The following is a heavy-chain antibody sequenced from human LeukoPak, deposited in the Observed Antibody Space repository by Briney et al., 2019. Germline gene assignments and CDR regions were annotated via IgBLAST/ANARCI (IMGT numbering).Heavy chain of an antibody. CDR3: ARANYYDSSGYYLHSYYYGMDV. D-gene: IGHD3-22*01. Sequence: PSETLSLTCTVSGGSISSGGYYWSWLRQPPGKGLEWIGYIYYSGSTNYNPSLKSRVTISVDTSKNQFSLKLSSVTAADTAVYYCARANYYDSSGYYLHSYYYGMDVWGQGTTVAVSS. V-gene: IGHV4-61*08. CDR2: IYYSGST. J-gene: IGHJ6*02. CDR1: GGSISSGGYY.